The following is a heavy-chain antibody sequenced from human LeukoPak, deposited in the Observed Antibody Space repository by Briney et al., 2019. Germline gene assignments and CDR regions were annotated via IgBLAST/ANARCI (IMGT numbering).Heavy chain of an antibody. CDR1: GFTFSSYS. Sequence: GGSLRLSCAASGFTFSSYSMSWVRQAPGKGLEWVSSISSSSSYIYYADSVKGRFTISRDNAKNSLYLQMNSLRAEDTAVYYCAREDGSYSLPYFDYWGQGTLVTVSS. CDR3: AREDGSYSLPYFDY. D-gene: IGHD1-26*01. V-gene: IGHV3-21*01. CDR2: ISSSSSYI. J-gene: IGHJ4*02.